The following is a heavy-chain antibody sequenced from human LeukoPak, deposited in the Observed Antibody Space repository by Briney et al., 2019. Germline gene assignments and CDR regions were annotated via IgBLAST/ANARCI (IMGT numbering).Heavy chain of an antibody. V-gene: IGHV1-3*01. J-gene: IGHJ4*02. Sequence: ASVKVSCKASGNTFTSFAIHWVRQAPGQRLEWMGWINAGNGNTKYSQKFQGWVTMTRDTSISTAYMELSRLRSDDTAVYYCARDMYAIEYYFDYWGQGTLVTVSS. CDR1: GNTFTSFA. CDR2: INAGNGNT. D-gene: IGHD2-8*01. CDR3: ARDMYAIEYYFDY.